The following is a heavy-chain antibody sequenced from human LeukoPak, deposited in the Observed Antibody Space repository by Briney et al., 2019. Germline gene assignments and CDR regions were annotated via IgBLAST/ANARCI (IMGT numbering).Heavy chain of an antibody. CDR2: IYHSGST. J-gene: IGHJ4*02. CDR1: GGSISSSNW. CDR3: ASRPLAYYGQYYFDY. D-gene: IGHD3-10*01. Sequence: SETLSLTCAVSGGSISSSNWWSWVRQPPGKGLEWIGEIYHSGSTNYNPSLKSRVTISVDKSKNQFSLKLSSVTAADTAVYYCASRPLAYYGQYYFDYWGQGTLVTVSS. V-gene: IGHV4-4*02.